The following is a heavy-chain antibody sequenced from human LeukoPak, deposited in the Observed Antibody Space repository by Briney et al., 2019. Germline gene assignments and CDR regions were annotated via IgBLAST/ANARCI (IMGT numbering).Heavy chain of an antibody. V-gene: IGHV3-7*01. J-gene: IGHJ6*04. Sequence: TGGSLRLSCEVSGFIVRTYCMDWVRQAPGRGLEWVANINQDGSEKYFVDSVRGRFTIFRDNAKNTLYLQMTSLRAEDTAVYYCSRALEVWGKGTTVTVSS. CDR1: GFIVRTYC. CDR2: INQDGSEK. CDR3: SRALEV.